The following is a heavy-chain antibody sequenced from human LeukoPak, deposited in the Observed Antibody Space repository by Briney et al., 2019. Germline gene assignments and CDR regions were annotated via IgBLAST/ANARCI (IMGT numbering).Heavy chain of an antibody. CDR1: GFTFSSYS. J-gene: IGHJ4*02. CDR2: ISSSGSYI. V-gene: IGHV3-21*04. D-gene: IGHD6-19*01. Sequence: GGSLRLSCAASGFTFSSYSMNWVRQAPGKGLEWVSSISSSGSYIYYADSVKGRFTISRDNAKNSLYLQMNSLRAEDTAIYYCAKSRTGWYLFDYWGQGTLVTVSS. CDR3: AKSRTGWYLFDY.